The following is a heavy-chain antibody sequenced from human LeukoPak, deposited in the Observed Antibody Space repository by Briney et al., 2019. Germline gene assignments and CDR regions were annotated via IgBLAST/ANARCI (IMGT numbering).Heavy chain of an antibody. V-gene: IGHV1-18*01. CDR3: ASEQPTNYYDSSGYGAFDI. D-gene: IGHD3-22*01. CDR1: GYTFTSYG. J-gene: IGHJ3*02. Sequence: ASVKVSCKASGYTFTSYGISWVRQAPGQGLEWMGWISAYNGNTNYAQKLQGRVTMTTDTSTSTAYMELRSLRSEDTAVYYCASEQPTNYYDSSGYGAFDIRGQGTMVTVSS. CDR2: ISAYNGNT.